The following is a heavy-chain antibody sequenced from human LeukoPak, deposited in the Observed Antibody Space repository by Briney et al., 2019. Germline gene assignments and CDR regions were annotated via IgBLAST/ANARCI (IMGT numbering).Heavy chain of an antibody. CDR1: GFTFSSYG. Sequence: GGSLRLSCAASGFTFSSYGMHWVRQAPGKGLEWVAVISYDGSNKYYADSVKGRFTISRDNSKNTLYLQMNSLRAEDTAVYYCAKDLPLTTEPDAFDIWGQGTMVTVSS. D-gene: IGHD4-17*01. CDR2: ISYDGSNK. J-gene: IGHJ3*02. V-gene: IGHV3-30*18. CDR3: AKDLPLTTEPDAFDI.